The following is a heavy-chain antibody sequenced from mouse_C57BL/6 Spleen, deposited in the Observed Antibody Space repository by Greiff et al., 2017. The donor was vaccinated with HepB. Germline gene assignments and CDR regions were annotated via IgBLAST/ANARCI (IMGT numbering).Heavy chain of an antibody. Sequence: EVQRVESGAELVKPGASVKLSCTASGFTFTDYYMHWVKQRTEQGLEWIGRIDPEDGETKSAPKFQGKSTITADTSSNTAYMQLSSLTSEDTAVSYCARSGECISSGNYVAAMDYWGQGTTVTVSS. CDR3: ARSGECISSGNYVAAMDY. D-gene: IGHD2-1*01. CDR1: GFTFTDYY. CDR2: IDPEDGET. V-gene: IGHV14-2*01. J-gene: IGHJ4*01.